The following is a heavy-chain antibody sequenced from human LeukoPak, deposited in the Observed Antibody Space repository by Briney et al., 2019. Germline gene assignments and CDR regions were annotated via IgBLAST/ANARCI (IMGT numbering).Heavy chain of an antibody. J-gene: IGHJ5*02. CDR1: GYTFTGYY. V-gene: IGHV1-2*02. D-gene: IGHD3-3*01. CDR3: ARDRITIFGVANNWFDP. Sequence: ASVKVSCKAFGYTFTGYYMHWVRQAPGQGLEWMGWINLNSGGTNYAQKFQGRVTMTRDTSISTAYMELSRLRSDDTAVYYCARDRITIFGVANNWFDPWGQGTLVTVSS. CDR2: INLNSGGT.